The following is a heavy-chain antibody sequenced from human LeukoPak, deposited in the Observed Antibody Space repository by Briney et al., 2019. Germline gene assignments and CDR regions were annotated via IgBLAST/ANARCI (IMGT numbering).Heavy chain of an antibody. D-gene: IGHD1-14*01. V-gene: IGHV1-2*02. Sequence: ASVKVSCXASGYTFTGYYMHWVRQAPGQGVEWMGWINPNSGGTNYAQKFQGRVTMTRDTSISTAYMELSRLRSDDTAVYYCARDNSISGVDYWGQGTLVTVSS. CDR2: INPNSGGT. CDR1: GYTFTGYY. J-gene: IGHJ4*02. CDR3: ARDNSISGVDY.